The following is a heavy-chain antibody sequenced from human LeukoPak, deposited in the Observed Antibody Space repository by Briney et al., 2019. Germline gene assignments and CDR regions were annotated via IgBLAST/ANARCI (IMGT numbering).Heavy chain of an antibody. Sequence: GASVRVSCKASGYTFTDYYLHWVRQAPGQGLEWMGWINPHSGGTNYAQKFQGKVTMTRDTSITTAYMELNRLRSDDTAVYYCARAYISPNGPYWGQGILVTVSS. D-gene: IGHD3-16*01. CDR2: INPHSGGT. V-gene: IGHV1-2*02. CDR3: ARAYISPNGPY. CDR1: GYTFTDYY. J-gene: IGHJ4*02.